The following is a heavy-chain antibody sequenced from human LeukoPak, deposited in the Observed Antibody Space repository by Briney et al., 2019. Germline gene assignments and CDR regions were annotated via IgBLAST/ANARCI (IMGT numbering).Heavy chain of an antibody. V-gene: IGHV3-43*01. Sequence: GGSLRLSCAASGFTFYDYSMHWVRQGPGKGLEWVSLITWDGETYYADSVKGRVTIFRDNSKDSLYLQMNSLRTEDAALYYCARGMIRKIYYHGMDVWGQGTTVTVSS. J-gene: IGHJ6*02. CDR1: GFTFYDYS. CDR2: ITWDGET. D-gene: IGHD3-16*01. CDR3: ARGMIRKIYYHGMDV.